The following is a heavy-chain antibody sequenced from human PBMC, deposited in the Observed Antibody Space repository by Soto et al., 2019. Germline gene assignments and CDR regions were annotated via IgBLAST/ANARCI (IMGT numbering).Heavy chain of an antibody. CDR2: INHGGST. CDR1: GGSISSYY. Sequence: SETLSLTCTVSGGSISSYYWSWIRQPPGKGLEWIGEINHGGSTNYNPSLKSRVTISIDTSKNQFSLKLSSVTAADTAVYYCASGGQTIIPKDWGQGTLVTVSS. CDR3: ASGGQTIIPKD. D-gene: IGHD5-12*01. V-gene: IGHV4-34*01. J-gene: IGHJ4*02.